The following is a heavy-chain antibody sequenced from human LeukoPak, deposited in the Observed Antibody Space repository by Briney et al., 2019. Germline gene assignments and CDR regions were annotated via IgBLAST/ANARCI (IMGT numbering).Heavy chain of an antibody. CDR1: GYTFTGYY. D-gene: IGHD2-21*01. CDR3: ARVEISGQWSLNLGF. Sequence: ASVKVSCKASGYTFTGYYMHWVRQAPGQGLKWMGLINPNSGDTKYAQKFQGRVTMTRDTSISTAYMELSSLRSDDTAVYYCARVEISGQWSLNLGFWGQGTLVTVSS. CDR2: INPNSGDT. V-gene: IGHV1-2*02. J-gene: IGHJ4*02.